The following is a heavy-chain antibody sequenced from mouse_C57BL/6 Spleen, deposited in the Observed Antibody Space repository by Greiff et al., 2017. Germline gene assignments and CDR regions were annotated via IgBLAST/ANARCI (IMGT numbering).Heavy chain of an antibody. CDR1: GYTFTSYG. CDR2: IYPSSGNT. CDR3: ARKESTTVVAPMDY. V-gene: IGHV1-81*01. D-gene: IGHD1-1*01. J-gene: IGHJ4*01. Sequence: QVQLKESGAELARPGASVKLSCKASGYTFTSYGISWVKQRTGQGLEWIGEIYPSSGNTYYNEKFKGKATLTADNSSSTAYMERRSLTSEDSAVYCCARKESTTVVAPMDYWGQGTSVTVSS.